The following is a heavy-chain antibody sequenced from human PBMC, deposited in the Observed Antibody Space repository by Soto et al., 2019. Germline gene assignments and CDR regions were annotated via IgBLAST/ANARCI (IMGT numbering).Heavy chain of an antibody. CDR2: INAGNGNT. D-gene: IGHD3-3*01. CDR3: ARDGDSDFWSGYSGYYGMDV. Sequence: ASVKVSCKASGYTFTSYAMHWVRQAPGQRLEWMGWINAGNGNTKYSQKFQGRVTITRDTSASTAYMELSSLRSEDTAVYYCARDGDSDFWSGYSGYYGMDVWGQGTTVTVSS. CDR1: GYTFTSYA. V-gene: IGHV1-3*01. J-gene: IGHJ6*02.